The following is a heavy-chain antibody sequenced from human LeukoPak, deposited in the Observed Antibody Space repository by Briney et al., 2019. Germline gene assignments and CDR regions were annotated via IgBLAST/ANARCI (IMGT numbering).Heavy chain of an antibody. Sequence: SETLSLTCAVYGGSFSGYYWSWIRQPPGKGLEWIGEINHSGSTNYNPSLKSRVTISVDTSKNQFSLKLSSVTAADTAVYYCARGYCGSTSCYYYYGMDVWGKGTTVTVSS. CDR3: ARGYCGSTSCYYYYGMDV. J-gene: IGHJ6*04. CDR1: GGSFSGYY. V-gene: IGHV4-34*01. CDR2: INHSGST. D-gene: IGHD2-2*01.